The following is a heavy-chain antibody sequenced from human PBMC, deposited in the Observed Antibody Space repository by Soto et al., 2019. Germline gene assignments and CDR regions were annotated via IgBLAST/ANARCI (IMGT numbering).Heavy chain of an antibody. D-gene: IGHD5-12*01. V-gene: IGHV3-43*01. Sequence: PVGSLRLSCAASGFTFDDYTMHWVRQAPGKGLEWVSLISWDGGSTYYADSVKGRFTISRDNSKNSLYLQMNSLRTEDTALYYCAKDIYLRLRRRGYYYYGMDVWGQGTTVTVTS. CDR2: ISWDGGST. CDR3: AKDIYLRLRRRGYYYYGMDV. CDR1: GFTFDDYT. J-gene: IGHJ6*02.